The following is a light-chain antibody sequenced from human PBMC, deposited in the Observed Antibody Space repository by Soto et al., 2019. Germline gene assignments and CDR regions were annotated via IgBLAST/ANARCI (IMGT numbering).Light chain of an antibody. Sequence: DIVMTQSPDSLAGSLGERATINCKSSQSVLYTSNNKNYIAWYQQKSGQPPKLLIYWAYTRESGVSDRFSGGGSGTNLTITISSLQAEDVAIYYCQQYNSVPITFGQGTRLEIK. CDR3: QQYNSVPIT. V-gene: IGKV4-1*01. CDR2: WAY. J-gene: IGKJ5*01. CDR1: QSVLYTSNNKNY.